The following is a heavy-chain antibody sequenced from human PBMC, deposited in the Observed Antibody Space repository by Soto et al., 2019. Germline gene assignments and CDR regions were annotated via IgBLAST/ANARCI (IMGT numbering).Heavy chain of an antibody. Sequence: GGSLRLSCAASGFTFSSYGMHRVRQAPGKGLEWVAGISYDGSNKYYADSVKGRFTISRGNSKNTLYLQMNSLRAEDTAVYYCAKDSRPALEWLLYEYYFDYWGQGTLVTVSS. D-gene: IGHD3-3*01. CDR1: GFTFSSYG. CDR3: AKDSRPALEWLLYEYYFDY. V-gene: IGHV3-30*18. CDR2: ISYDGSNK. J-gene: IGHJ4*02.